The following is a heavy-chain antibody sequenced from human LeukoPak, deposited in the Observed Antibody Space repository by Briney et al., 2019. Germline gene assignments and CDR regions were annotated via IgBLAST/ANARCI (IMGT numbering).Heavy chain of an antibody. V-gene: IGHV3-74*01. CDR2: INSDGSTT. Sequence: GRSLGLSCAASGFTFSSYWMHWVRQAPGKGLVWVSRINSDGSTTNYADSVKGRFTISRDNAKNTLYLQMNSLRAEDTAVYYCARRSSGSPPYYFDYWGQGTLVTVSS. J-gene: IGHJ4*02. D-gene: IGHD1-26*01. CDR3: ARRSSGSPPYYFDY. CDR1: GFTFSSYW.